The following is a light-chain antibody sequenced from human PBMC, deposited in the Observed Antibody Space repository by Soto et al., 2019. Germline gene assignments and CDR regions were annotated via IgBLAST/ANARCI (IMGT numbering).Light chain of an antibody. CDR1: QSISSS. CDR2: GAS. Sequence: DIEMTQSPATLSVSPGERATLSCRASQSISSSLAWYQQKPGKAPRLLIYGASTRATGMPARFSGSGSGTEFTLTISILQSEDFAVYYCQQYNNGPTYTFGQGTKLEIK. V-gene: IGKV3-15*01. J-gene: IGKJ2*01. CDR3: QQYNNGPTYT.